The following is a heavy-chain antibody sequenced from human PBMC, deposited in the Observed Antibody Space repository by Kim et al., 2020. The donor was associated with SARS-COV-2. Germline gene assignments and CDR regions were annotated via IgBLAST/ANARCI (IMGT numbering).Heavy chain of an antibody. D-gene: IGHD3-10*01. Sequence: GGSLRLSCAASGYSFSDHGMHWVRQAPGKGLEWVAGILFDGSKEFYADSVTGRFTISRDNSKNTLYLQMNGLRAEDTAVYYCAKDQGGFYYGSGSYNGMDVWGQGTTVTVSS. CDR3: AKDQGGFYYGSGSYNGMDV. V-gene: IGHV3-30*18. CDR1: GYSFSDHG. J-gene: IGHJ6*02. CDR2: ILFDGSKE.